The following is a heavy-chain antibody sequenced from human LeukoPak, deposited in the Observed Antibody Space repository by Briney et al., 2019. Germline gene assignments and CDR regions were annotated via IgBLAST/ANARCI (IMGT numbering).Heavy chain of an antibody. CDR2: INSDGSST. D-gene: IGHD3-3*01. J-gene: IGHJ4*02. V-gene: IGHV3-74*01. CDR1: GFTFSSYW. CDR3: ARVGEVEDFWSGYYTVGFDY. Sequence: PGGSLRLSCAASGFTFSSYWMHWVRQAPGKGLVWVSRINSDGSSTSYADSVKGRFTISRDNAKNTLYLQMNSLRAEDTAVYYCARVGEVEDFWSGYYTVGFDYWGQGTLVTVSS.